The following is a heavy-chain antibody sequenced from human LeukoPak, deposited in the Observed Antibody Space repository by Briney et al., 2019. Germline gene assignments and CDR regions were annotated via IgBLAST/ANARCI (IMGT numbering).Heavy chain of an antibody. CDR2: ISGSGDTI. D-gene: IGHD5-24*01. CDR3: ARAPLVLQYRWWFDP. CDR1: GFTFSRYE. V-gene: IGHV3-48*03. J-gene: IGHJ5*02. Sequence: GGSLRLSCAASGFTFSRYEMNWVRQAPGKGLEWISYISGSGDTIYCADSVKGRFAISRDNAKNSLYLQMNSLRAEDTAVYHCARAPLVLQYRWWFDPWGQGTLVIVSS.